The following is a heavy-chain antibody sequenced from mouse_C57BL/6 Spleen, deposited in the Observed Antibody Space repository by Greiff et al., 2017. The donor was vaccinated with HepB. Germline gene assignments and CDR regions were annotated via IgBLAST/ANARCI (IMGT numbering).Heavy chain of an antibody. D-gene: IGHD2-1*01. J-gene: IGHJ1*03. CDR3: AREGSYGNYGYFDV. CDR1: GYAFSSSW. CDR2: IYPGDGDT. Sequence: QVQLKESGPELVKPGASVKISCKASGYAFSSSWMNWVKQRPGKGLEWIGRIYPGDGDTNYNGKFKGKATLTADKSSSTAYMQLSSLTSEDSAVYFCAREGSYGNYGYFDVGGTGTTVTVSS. V-gene: IGHV1-82*01.